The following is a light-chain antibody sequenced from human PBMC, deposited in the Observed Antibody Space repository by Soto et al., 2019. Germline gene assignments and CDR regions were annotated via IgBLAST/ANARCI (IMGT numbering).Light chain of an antibody. V-gene: IGLV2-14*01. J-gene: IGLJ1*01. Sequence: QSALTQPASVSGSPGQSITISCTGTSSDVGGYKYVSWYQQHPDKAPQLMIYEVSRRPSGVSNRFSGSKSGNTASLTISGLQAEDEADYYCSSYTSSSTPVFGTGTKLTVL. CDR3: SSYTSSSTPV. CDR1: SSDVGGYKY. CDR2: EVS.